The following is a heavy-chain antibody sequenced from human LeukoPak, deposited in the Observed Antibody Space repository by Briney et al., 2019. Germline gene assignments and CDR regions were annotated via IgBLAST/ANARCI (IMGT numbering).Heavy chain of an antibody. CDR1: GYSISSGYY. Sequence: SETLSLTCAVSGYSISSGYYWGWIRQPPGKGREWIGSIYHSGSTYYNPSLKSRVTISVDTSKNQFSLKLSSVTAADTAVYYCARVSGRVRGVIRNYYFDYWGQGTLVTVSS. V-gene: IGHV4-38-2*01. CDR3: ARVSGRVRGVIRNYYFDY. J-gene: IGHJ4*02. CDR2: IYHSGST. D-gene: IGHD3-10*01.